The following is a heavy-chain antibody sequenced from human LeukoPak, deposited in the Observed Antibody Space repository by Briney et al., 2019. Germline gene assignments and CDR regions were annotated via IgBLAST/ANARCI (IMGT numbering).Heavy chain of an antibody. CDR3: ARGHDAFDI. Sequence: ASVKVSCKASGYTFTGYYMHWVRQAPGQGLEWMGWINPNSGDTNYAQKFQGRVTMTRDTPISTAYMELSWLRSDDTAVYYCARGHDAFDIWGQGTMVTVSS. J-gene: IGHJ3*02. V-gene: IGHV1-2*02. CDR1: GYTFTGYY. CDR2: INPNSGDT.